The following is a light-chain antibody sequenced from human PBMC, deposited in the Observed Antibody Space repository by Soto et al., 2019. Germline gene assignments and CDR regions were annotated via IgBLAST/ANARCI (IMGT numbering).Light chain of an antibody. Sequence: ETVMTQSPATLSVSPGERATLSCRASQNVSNNLAWYHQKPGQAPRLLIYSASIRATGIPARFSGSGSGTEFTLTISSLQSEDFAVYYCQQYYNWPRTFGQGTKVDIK. CDR3: QQYYNWPRT. CDR2: SAS. V-gene: IGKV3-15*01. J-gene: IGKJ1*01. CDR1: QNVSNN.